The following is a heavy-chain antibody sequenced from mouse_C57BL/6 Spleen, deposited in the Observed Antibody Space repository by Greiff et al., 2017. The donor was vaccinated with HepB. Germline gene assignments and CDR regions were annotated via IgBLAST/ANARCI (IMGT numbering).Heavy chain of an antibody. J-gene: IGHJ4*01. Sequence: VQLKESGPELVKPGASVKISCKASGYTFTDYYINWVKQRPGQGLEWIGWIFPGSGSTYYNEKFKGKATLTVDKSSSTAYMLLSSLTSEDSAVYFCARSGSTMVTTERVYYYAMDYWGQGTSVTVSS. CDR3: ARSGSTMVTTERVYYYAMDY. CDR2: IFPGSGST. CDR1: GYTFTDYY. D-gene: IGHD2-2*01. V-gene: IGHV1-75*01.